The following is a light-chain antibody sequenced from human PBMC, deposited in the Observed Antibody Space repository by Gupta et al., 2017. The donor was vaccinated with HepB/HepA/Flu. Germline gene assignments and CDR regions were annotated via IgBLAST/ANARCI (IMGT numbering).Light chain of an antibody. CDR1: QSISSW. CDR2: KAS. V-gene: IGKV1-5*03. J-gene: IGKJ2*01. CDR3: QQYNSYSYT. Sequence: DIQITHSPSTLSSSVGDRVTITCRASQSISSWLAWYQQKPGKAPKLLIYKASSLESGVPSRFSGSGSGTEFTLTISSLQPDDFATYYCQQYNSYSYTFGQGTKLEIK.